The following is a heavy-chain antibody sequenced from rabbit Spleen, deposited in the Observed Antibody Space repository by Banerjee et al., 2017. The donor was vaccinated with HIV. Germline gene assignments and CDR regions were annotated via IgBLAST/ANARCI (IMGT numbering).Heavy chain of an antibody. V-gene: IGHV1S45*01. Sequence: QEQPVESGGGLVQPGGSLKLSCTASGFDFSGYGMSWVRQAPGKGLEWIGCIDTGSGDTAYATWAKGRFTISKTSSTMVTLRMTSLTAADTATYFCARDLAGVIGWNFYLWGQGTLVTVS. J-gene: IGHJ4*01. D-gene: IGHD4-1*01. CDR1: GFDFSGYG. CDR3: ARDLAGVIGWNFYL. CDR2: IDTGSGDT.